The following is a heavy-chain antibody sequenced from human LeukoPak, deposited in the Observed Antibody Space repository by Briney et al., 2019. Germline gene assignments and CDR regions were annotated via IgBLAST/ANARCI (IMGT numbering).Heavy chain of an antibody. Sequence: APVKASCKASGYTFTSYGISWVRQAPGQGLEWMGWISAYNGNTNYAQKLQGRVTMTTDTSTSTAYMELRSLRSDDTAVYFCATAGGSGWYKFWGQGTLVTVSS. J-gene: IGHJ4*02. CDR2: ISAYNGNT. CDR3: ATAGGSGWYKF. D-gene: IGHD6-19*01. V-gene: IGHV1-18*01. CDR1: GYTFTSYG.